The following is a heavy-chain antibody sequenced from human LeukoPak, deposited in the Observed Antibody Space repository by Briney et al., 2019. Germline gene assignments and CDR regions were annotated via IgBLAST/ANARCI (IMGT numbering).Heavy chain of an antibody. CDR1: GFTFSNYW. J-gene: IGHJ3*02. CDR2: INSDGSIT. D-gene: IGHD3-10*01. CDR3: ARGRYYGSGSYLACDI. V-gene: IGHV3-74*01. Sequence: GGSLRLSCAASGFTFSNYWMHWVRQVPGKGLVWVSRINSDGSITTYADSVKGRFTISRDNAKNTLYLQMNSLKAEDTAVYYCARGRYYGSGSYLACDIWGQGTMVTVSS.